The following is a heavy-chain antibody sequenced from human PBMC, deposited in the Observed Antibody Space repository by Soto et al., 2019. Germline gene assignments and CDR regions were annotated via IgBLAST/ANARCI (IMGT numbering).Heavy chain of an antibody. CDR2: ISTYNGNT. D-gene: IGHD4-17*01. CDR3: ARTTVTASYYYMDV. Sequence: QVQLVQSGAEVKQPGASVKVSCKASGYTFTNYGFTWVRQAPGQGLEWQGWISTYNGNTKYAQKVQGRLTMTTDTSTSTANMELTSLRSDDTALYYCARTTVTASYYYMDVWGKGSTVTVSS. J-gene: IGHJ6*03. CDR1: GYTFTNYG. V-gene: IGHV1-18*01.